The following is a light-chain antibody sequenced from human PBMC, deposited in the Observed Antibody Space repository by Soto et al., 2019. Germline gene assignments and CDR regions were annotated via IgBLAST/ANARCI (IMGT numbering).Light chain of an antibody. Sequence: QSALTQPRSVSGSPGQSVTISCTGTSGDVGAYDRVSWYQHHPTKAPKLIIYDVTDRPSGVPYRFSGSKSGGTASLTISGLQTEDEADYYCCSHAGGSSWVFGGGTKLTVL. CDR2: DVT. CDR3: CSHAGGSSWV. CDR1: SGDVGAYDR. V-gene: IGLV2-11*01. J-gene: IGLJ3*02.